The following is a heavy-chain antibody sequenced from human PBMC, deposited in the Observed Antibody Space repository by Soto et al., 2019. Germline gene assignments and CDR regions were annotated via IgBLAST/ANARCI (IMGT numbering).Heavy chain of an antibody. V-gene: IGHV4-30-2*01. Sequence: QLQLQESGSGLVKPSQTLSLTCAVSGGSISSGGYSCSWIRQPPGKGLEWIGYIYHSGSSYYNPSLKRRVTIAVDRSKNQFSLKLSSVTAADTAVYYCAAGGGLPRYYWGQGTLVTVSS. CDR3: AAGGGLPRYY. CDR1: GGSISSGGYS. D-gene: IGHD5-12*01. CDR2: IYHSGSS. J-gene: IGHJ4*02.